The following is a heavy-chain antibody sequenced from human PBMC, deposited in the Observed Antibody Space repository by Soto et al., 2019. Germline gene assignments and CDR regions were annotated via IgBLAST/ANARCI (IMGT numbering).Heavy chain of an antibody. D-gene: IGHD5-12*01. Sequence: SVEVSFKASGYTFTGYYMYWVREAPGQGLEWMGWINPNSGGTNYAQKFQGWVTMTRDTSISTAYMELSRLRSDDTAVYYCARGLGKSDAFDIWGQGTMVTVSS. CDR1: GYTFTGYY. V-gene: IGHV1-2*04. CDR2: INPNSGGT. CDR3: ARGLGKSDAFDI. J-gene: IGHJ3*02.